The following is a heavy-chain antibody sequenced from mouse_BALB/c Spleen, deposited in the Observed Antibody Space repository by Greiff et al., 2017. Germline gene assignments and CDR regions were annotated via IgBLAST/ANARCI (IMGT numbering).Heavy chain of an antibody. V-gene: IGHV5-6-5*01. CDR2: ISSGGST. Sequence: EVQLVESGGGLVKPGGSLKLSCAASGFTFSSYAMSWVRQTPEKRLEWVASISSGGSTYYPDSVKGRFTISRDTARNILYLQMSSLRSEDTAMYYCARSGYYLDYWGQGTTLTVSS. J-gene: IGHJ2*01. CDR3: ARSGYYLDY. D-gene: IGHD1-3*01. CDR1: GFTFSSYA.